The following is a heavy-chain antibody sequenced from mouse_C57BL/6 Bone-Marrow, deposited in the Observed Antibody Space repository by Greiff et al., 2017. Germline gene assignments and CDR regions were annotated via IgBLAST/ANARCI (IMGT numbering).Heavy chain of an antibody. Sequence: VQLQESGAELVKPGASVKMSCKASGYTFTTYPIEWMKQNHGKSLEWIGNFHPYNDDTKYNEKFKGKATLTVEKSSSTVYLELSRLTSDDSAVYYCARPSYYYGSSYPFAYWGQGTLVTVSA. CDR3: ARPSYYYGSSYPFAY. D-gene: IGHD1-1*01. V-gene: IGHV1-47*01. J-gene: IGHJ3*01. CDR1: GYTFTTYP. CDR2: FHPYNDDT.